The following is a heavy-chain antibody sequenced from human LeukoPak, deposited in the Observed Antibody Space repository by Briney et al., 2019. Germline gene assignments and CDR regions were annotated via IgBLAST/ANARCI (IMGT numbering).Heavy chain of an antibody. Sequence: GGSLRLSCAASGFTFSSYSMNWVRQAPGKGLEWVSSISSGSSYIYFADSVKGRFTISRDNANNSLYLQMNSLRAEDTAVYYCARAPWGDLIVLVPAAKDYYYMDVWGRGTTVTVSS. CDR1: GFTFSSYS. CDR2: ISSGSSYI. V-gene: IGHV3-21*01. J-gene: IGHJ6*03. D-gene: IGHD2-2*01. CDR3: ARAPWGDLIVLVPAAKDYYYMDV.